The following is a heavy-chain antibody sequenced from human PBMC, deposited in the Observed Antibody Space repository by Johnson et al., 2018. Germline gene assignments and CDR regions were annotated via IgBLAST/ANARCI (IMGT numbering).Heavy chain of an antibody. D-gene: IGHD2/OR15-2a*01. Sequence: QVQLVESGGGVVQPGRSLRLSCAASGFTFSSYGMHWVRQAPGKGLAWVPVISYDGSNKYYADSVKGRFTISRDNSKNTLYLQMNSRRAEETAVYYCAKEGVMGWEYYGPFQYWGPGTLVTVSS. CDR2: ISYDGSNK. CDR1: GFTFSSYG. V-gene: IGHV3-30*18. J-gene: IGHJ1*01. CDR3: AKEGVMGWEYYGPFQY.